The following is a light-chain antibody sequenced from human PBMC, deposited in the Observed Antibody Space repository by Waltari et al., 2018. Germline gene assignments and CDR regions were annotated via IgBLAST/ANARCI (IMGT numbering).Light chain of an antibody. J-gene: IGKJ1*01. V-gene: IGKV1-9*01. CDR2: AAS. CDR1: QGISSY. CDR3: QQLNSYPQT. Sequence: DIQLTQSPSFLSASVGDSVTITCRASQGISSYLAWYQQKPGKAPKRLIYAASTLQRGVPSRFSGSGSGTEFTLTISSLQPEDFATYYCQQLNSYPQTFGQGTKVEIK.